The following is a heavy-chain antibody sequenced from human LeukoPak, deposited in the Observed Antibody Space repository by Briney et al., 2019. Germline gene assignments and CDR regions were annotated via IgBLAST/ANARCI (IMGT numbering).Heavy chain of an antibody. J-gene: IGHJ3*02. V-gene: IGHV3-53*01. D-gene: IGHD2-2*01. Sequence: GGSLRLSCAASGFTVRSNYMSWVRHAPGKGLERVSVIYSGGSTYYAVSVMGRFTISRDNSKNTLYLQMNSLRAEDTAVYYCARVVKKYCSSTSCPSGRGIDAFDIWGQGTMVTVSS. CDR3: ARVVKKYCSSTSCPSGRGIDAFDI. CDR1: GFTVRSNY. CDR2: IYSGGST.